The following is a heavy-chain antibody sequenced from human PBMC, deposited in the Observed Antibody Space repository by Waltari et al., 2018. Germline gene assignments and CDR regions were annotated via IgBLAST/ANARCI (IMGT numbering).Heavy chain of an antibody. V-gene: IGHV3-7*01. D-gene: IGHD3-22*01. CDR2: IMTDGREE. CDR3: VRDQWFAFDI. Sequence: EVQLVESGGGWVQPGGSLRLYCAASGFPLSNYWMRWVRQAPGKGLEWVANIMTDGREEYYVDSVRGRFTISRDNAKNSLYLQMNSLRPEDTAVYYCVRDQWFAFDIWGQGTMVTVSS. CDR1: GFPLSNYW. J-gene: IGHJ3*02.